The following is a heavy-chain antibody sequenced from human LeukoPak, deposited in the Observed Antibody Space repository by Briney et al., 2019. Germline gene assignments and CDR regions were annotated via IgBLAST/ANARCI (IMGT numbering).Heavy chain of an antibody. Sequence: SETLSLTCTVSGGSISSSTYYWGWIRQPPGKGLEWIGTIYYSGSTYCNPSLKSRVTISVDTSKNQFSLKLSSVTAADTAVYYCARRYCSGGTCYGTYYFDSWGQGILVTVSS. CDR3: ARRYCSGGTCYGTYYFDS. D-gene: IGHD2-15*01. J-gene: IGHJ4*02. V-gene: IGHV4-39*01. CDR2: IYYSGST. CDR1: GGSISSSTYY.